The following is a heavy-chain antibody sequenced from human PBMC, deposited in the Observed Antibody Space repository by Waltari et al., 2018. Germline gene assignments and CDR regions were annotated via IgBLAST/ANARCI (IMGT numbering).Heavy chain of an antibody. V-gene: IGHV1-8*01. D-gene: IGHD3-10*01. Sequence: QVQLVQSGAEVKKPGASVKVSCKASGYTFTSYDINWVRQATGQGLEWMGWMNPNSGNSGEAQKFQGRVTMTRNTSISTAYMELSSLRSEDTAVYYWAREHYGSGWGFDPWCQGTLVTVSS. CDR3: AREHYGSGWGFDP. J-gene: IGHJ5*02. CDR1: GYTFTSYD. CDR2: MNPNSGNS.